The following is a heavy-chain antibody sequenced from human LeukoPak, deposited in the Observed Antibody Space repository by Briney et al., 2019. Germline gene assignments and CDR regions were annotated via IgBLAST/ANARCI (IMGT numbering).Heavy chain of an antibody. CDR2: IKQDGSEK. CDR1: GFTFSSYW. D-gene: IGHD3-22*01. CDR3: ARDRRYDSSGYYSDY. J-gene: IGHJ4*02. Sequence: GGSPRLSCAASGFTFSSYWMSWVRQAPGKGLEWVANIKQDGSEKYFVDSVKGRFTISRDNAKNSLYLQMNSLRAEDTAVYYCARDRRYDSSGYYSDYWGQGTLVTVSS. V-gene: IGHV3-7*01.